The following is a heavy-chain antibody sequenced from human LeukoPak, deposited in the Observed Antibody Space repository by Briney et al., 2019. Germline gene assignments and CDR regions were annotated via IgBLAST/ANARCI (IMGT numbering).Heavy chain of an antibody. D-gene: IGHD2-15*01. Sequence: GGSLRLSCAASEFTFSSYVIHWVRQAPGKGPEWMAVISYDGSNKYYADSVKGRFTISRDNSKNTVYLQINSLRAEDTAVYYCARDRHCSGGSCYFSAYYYYYMDVWGQGTTVTVS. V-gene: IGHV3-30-3*01. CDR1: EFTFSSYV. CDR2: ISYDGSNK. CDR3: ARDRHCSGGSCYFSAYYYYYMDV. J-gene: IGHJ6*02.